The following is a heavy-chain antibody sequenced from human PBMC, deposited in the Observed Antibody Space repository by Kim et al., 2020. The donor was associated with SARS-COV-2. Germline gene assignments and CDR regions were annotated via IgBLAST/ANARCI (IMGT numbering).Heavy chain of an antibody. CDR1: GGSFSEYF. CDR2: INDRGST. V-gene: IGHV4-34*01. Sequence: SETLSLTCGVSGGSFSEYFWNWIRQSPNKGLEWIGQINDRGSTHYSPPLESRVTFSLDKSKNQFSLNLTSVTAADTGFYYCARGLRGNTYGVFQLWGQGT. J-gene: IGHJ1*01. CDR3: ARGLRGNTYGVFQL. D-gene: IGHD5-18*01.